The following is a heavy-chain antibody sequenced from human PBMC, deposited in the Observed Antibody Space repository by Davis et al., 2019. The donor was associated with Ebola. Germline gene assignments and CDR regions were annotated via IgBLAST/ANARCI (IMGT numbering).Heavy chain of an antibody. D-gene: IGHD3-3*01. CDR3: ARVDYDFWSGYSNWFDP. J-gene: IGHJ5*02. CDR2: INHSGST. V-gene: IGHV4-34*01. Sequence: MPSETLSLTCTVYGGSFSGYYWSWIRQPPGKGLEWNGEINHSGSTNYNPSLKSRVTISVDTSKNQFSLKLSSVTAADTAVYYCARVDYDFWSGYSNWFDPWGQGTLVTVSS. CDR1: GGSFSGYY.